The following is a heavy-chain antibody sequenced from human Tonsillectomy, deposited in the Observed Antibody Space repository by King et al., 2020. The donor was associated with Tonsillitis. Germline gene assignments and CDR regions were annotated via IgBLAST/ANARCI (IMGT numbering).Heavy chain of an antibody. CDR2: IYFSGDT. V-gene: IGHV4-31*03. D-gene: IGHD1-26*01. Sequence: QLQESGPGLVKPSQTLSLTCTVSGCAISSDGYFWIWIRQHPGNGLECIGYIYFSGDTSYNPSPKSRVIISVDTSKNQFSLKLNSVTAAATAVYYCARGGSHYGLDVWGQGTTVIVSS. CDR3: ARGGSHYGLDV. CDR1: GCAISSDGYF. J-gene: IGHJ6*02.